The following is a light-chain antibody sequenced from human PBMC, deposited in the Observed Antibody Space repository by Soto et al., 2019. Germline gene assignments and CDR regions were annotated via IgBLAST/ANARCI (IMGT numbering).Light chain of an antibody. V-gene: IGKV1-5*03. Sequence: EIQMTQSPSTLSAYVGDRVTITCRASQSISTWLAWYQQKPGKAPKLLIYKASSLESGVPSRFSGSGSGTEFTLTISSLQPDDFATYYCQQYINRWTFGQGTKV. CDR1: QSISTW. CDR3: QQYINRWT. J-gene: IGKJ1*01. CDR2: KAS.